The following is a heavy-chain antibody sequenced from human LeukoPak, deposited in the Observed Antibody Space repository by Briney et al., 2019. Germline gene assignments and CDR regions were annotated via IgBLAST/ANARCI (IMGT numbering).Heavy chain of an antibody. CDR1: GFTFSSYS. J-gene: IGHJ4*02. D-gene: IGHD3-3*01. V-gene: IGHV3-21*01. Sequence: GGSLRLSCAASGFTFSSYSMNWVRQAPGKGLEWVSSISSSSSYIYYADSVKGRFTISRDNAKNSLYLQMNSLRAEDTAVYYCAREATGTGVDDYWGQGTLVTVSS. CDR2: ISSSSSYI. CDR3: AREATGTGVDDY.